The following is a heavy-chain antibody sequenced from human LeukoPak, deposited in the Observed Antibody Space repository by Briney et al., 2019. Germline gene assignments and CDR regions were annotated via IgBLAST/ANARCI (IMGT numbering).Heavy chain of an antibody. J-gene: IGHJ4*02. D-gene: IGHD6-13*01. CDR2: INHSGST. CDR1: GGSISSGGYY. V-gene: IGHV4-39*07. Sequence: PSETLSLTCAVSGGSISSGGYYWSWIRQPPGKGLEWIGEINHSGSTNYNPSLKSRVTISVDTSKNQFSLKLNSVTAADTAVYYCAGYLAGQPSGPNCWGPGTLVTVSS. CDR3: AGYLAGQPSGPNC.